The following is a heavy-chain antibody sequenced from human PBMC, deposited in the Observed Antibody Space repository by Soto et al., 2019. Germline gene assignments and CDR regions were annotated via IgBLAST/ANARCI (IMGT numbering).Heavy chain of an antibody. Sequence: QITLKESGPTLVKPTQTLTLTCTFSGFSLTSNAVGVGWFRQPPGKALEWLALIYWADDNHYSPSLKSRLTFTKDTSKNRVVLIVTNMDPVYTATYYCGHGSCWLFAFWGQGTLVTVSS. J-gene: IGHJ4*02. CDR3: GHGSCWLFAF. CDR1: GFSLTSNAVG. V-gene: IGHV2-5*02. CDR2: IYWADDN. D-gene: IGHD6-19*01.